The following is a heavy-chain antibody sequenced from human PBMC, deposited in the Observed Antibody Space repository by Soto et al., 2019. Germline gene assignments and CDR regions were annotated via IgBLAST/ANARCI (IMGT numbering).Heavy chain of an antibody. D-gene: IGHD4-17*01. J-gene: IGHJ4*02. CDR3: ARAYGDYFDY. Sequence: SETLSLTCTVSGGSISSYYWSWIRQPPGKGLEWIGYIYYSGSTNYNPSLKSRVTISVDTSKNQFSLKLSSVTAADTAVYYCARAYGDYFDYWGQGTLVTVSS. CDR1: GGSISSYY. V-gene: IGHV4-59*01. CDR2: IYYSGST.